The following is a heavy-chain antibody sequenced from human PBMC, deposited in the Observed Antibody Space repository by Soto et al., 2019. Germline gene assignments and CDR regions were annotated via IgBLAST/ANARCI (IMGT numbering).Heavy chain of an antibody. V-gene: IGHV4-4*08. D-gene: IGHD1-1*01. CDR3: ARDPARTGTAHD. Sequence: PSETLSLTCTVAGGSFTNYYWSWIRQPPGRGLEWIGYIYNTGSTNYNPSLKSRVTISVDTSKNQFSLKLSSVTAADTAVYYCARDPARTGTAHDWGQGTLVTVSS. CDR2: IYNTGST. CDR1: GGSFTNYY. J-gene: IGHJ4*02.